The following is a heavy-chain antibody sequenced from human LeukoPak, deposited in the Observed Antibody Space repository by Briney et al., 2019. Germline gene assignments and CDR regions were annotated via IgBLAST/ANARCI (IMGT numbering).Heavy chain of an antibody. CDR2: MNPNSGNT. V-gene: IGHV1-8*03. D-gene: IGHD3-3*01. J-gene: IGHJ4*02. CDR3: ARGRSPYYDFWSGSNTPFDY. CDR1: GYTFTSYD. Sequence: GASVKVSCKASGYTFTSYDINWVRQATGQGLEWMGWMNPNSGNTGYAQKFQGRVTITRNTSISTAYMELSSLRSEDTAVYYCARGRSPYYDFWSGSNTPFDYWGQGTLVTVST.